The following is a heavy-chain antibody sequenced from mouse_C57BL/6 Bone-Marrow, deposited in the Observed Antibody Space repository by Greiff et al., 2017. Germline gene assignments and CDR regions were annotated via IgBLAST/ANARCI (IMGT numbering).Heavy chain of an antibody. Sequence: QVQLQQSGAELVRPGTSVKVSCKASGYAFTNYLIEWVKQRPGQGLEWIGVINPGSGGTNYNEKFKGKATLTVDKSSSTAYMQLSSLTSEDSAVYVCAKGDNCLFFGMDYWGQGTSVTVSS. V-gene: IGHV1-54*01. CDR3: AKGDNCLFFGMDY. CDR2: INPGSGGT. CDR1: GYAFTNYL. J-gene: IGHJ4*01. D-gene: IGHD1-3*01.